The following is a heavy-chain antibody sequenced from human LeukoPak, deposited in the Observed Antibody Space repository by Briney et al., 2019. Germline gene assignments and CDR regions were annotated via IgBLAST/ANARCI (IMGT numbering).Heavy chain of an antibody. CDR1: GFTFSDYA. Sequence: PGGPLRLSCGAWGFTFSDYAMTWVRQAPGKGLEWVSGISGSGGNTYYADSVKGRFTLSRDNSKSTVYLQMDSLRAEDTAVYYCAKSRGDSSGYYYPLDYWGQGTLVTVS. J-gene: IGHJ4*02. V-gene: IGHV3-23*01. CDR3: AKSRGDSSGYYYPLDY. D-gene: IGHD3-22*01. CDR2: ISGSGGNT.